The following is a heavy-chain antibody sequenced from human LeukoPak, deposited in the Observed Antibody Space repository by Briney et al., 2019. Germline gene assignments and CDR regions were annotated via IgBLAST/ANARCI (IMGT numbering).Heavy chain of an antibody. CDR2: ISYDGSNK. CDR3: AKDLIY. J-gene: IGHJ4*02. V-gene: IGHV3-30*18. CDR1: GFTFSSYG. Sequence: GGSLKLSCAASGFTFSSYGMHWVRQAPGKGLEWVAVISYDGSNKYYADSVKGRFTISRDNSKNTLYLQMNSLRAEDTAVYYCAKDLIYWGQGTLVTVSS.